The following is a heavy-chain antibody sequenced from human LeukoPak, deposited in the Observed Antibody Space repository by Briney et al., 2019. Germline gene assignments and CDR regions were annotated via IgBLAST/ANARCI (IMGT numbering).Heavy chain of an antibody. CDR1: GYTCTDYY. V-gene: IGHV1-2*02. J-gene: IGHJ6*04. CDR2: INPDGGGT. Sequence: ASVKVSCKTSGYTCTDYYGHWVPHAPVQGLESMGWINPDGGGTESAQKSQGTVAMVMDASVRTAYMELTRLRSDETANYYCARVAVRSSSPYYYYGMDVWGKGTTVIVSS. CDR3: ARVAVRSSSPYYYYGMDV. D-gene: IGHD6-6*01.